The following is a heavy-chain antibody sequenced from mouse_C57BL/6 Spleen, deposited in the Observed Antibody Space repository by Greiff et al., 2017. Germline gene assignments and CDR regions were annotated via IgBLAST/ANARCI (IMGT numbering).Heavy chain of an antibody. CDR1: GYSFTGYY. CDR2: INPSTGGT. V-gene: IGHV1-42*01. Sequence: VQLQQSGPELVKPGASVKISCKASGYSFTGYYMNWVKQSPEKSLEWIGEINPSTGGTTYNPKFKAKATLTVDKSSSTAYMQLKSLTSADSAVYYCASHRQLRPAWCAYWGQGTLVTVSA. CDR3: ASHRQLRPAWCAY. J-gene: IGHJ3*01. D-gene: IGHD3-2*02.